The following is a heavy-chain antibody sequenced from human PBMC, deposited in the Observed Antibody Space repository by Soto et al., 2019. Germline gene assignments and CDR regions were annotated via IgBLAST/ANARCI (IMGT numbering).Heavy chain of an antibody. V-gene: IGHV3-33*01. J-gene: IGHJ6*03. CDR1: GFTFSSYG. CDR2: IWYDGSNK. CDR3: ARDPLTRYGDGPLNYYYYMDV. D-gene: IGHD4-17*01. Sequence: GGSLRLSCAASGFTFSSYGMHWVRQAPGKGLEWVAVIWYDGSNKYYADSVKGRFTISRDNSKNTLYLQMNSLRAEDTAVYYCARDPLTRYGDGPLNYYYYMDVWGKGTTVTVSS.